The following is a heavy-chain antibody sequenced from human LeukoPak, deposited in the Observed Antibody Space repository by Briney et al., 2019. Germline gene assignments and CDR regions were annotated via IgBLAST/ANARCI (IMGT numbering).Heavy chain of an antibody. Sequence: GGSLRLSCAASGFIFSNAWMSWVRQAPGKGLEWVSYISSSGTTKYYADSVKGRFTVSRDNSRNTMYLQMNSLRAGDTALYYCAILYAFEDYWGQGTLVTVSS. V-gene: IGHV3-11*01. CDR3: AILYAFEDY. J-gene: IGHJ4*02. CDR2: ISSSGTTK. D-gene: IGHD3-16*01. CDR1: GFIFSNAW.